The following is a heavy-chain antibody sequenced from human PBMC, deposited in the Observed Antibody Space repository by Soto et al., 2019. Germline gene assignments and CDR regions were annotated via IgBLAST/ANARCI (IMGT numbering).Heavy chain of an antibody. D-gene: IGHD2-21*02. J-gene: IGHJ4*02. V-gene: IGHV4-34*01. CDR2: INHSGST. CDR1: GGSFSGYY. CDR3: ASYMGTGYFAY. Sequence: SETLSLTCAVYGGSFSGYYWSWIRQPPGKGLEWIGEINHSGSTNYNPSLKSRVTISVDTSKNQFSLKLSSVTAADTAVYYCASYMGTGYFAYWGQGTLVTVSS.